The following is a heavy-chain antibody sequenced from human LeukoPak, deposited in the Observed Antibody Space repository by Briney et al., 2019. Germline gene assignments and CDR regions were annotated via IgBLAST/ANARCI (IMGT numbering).Heavy chain of an antibody. CDR1: GFTFSSYW. Sequence: GGSLRLSCAASGFTFSSYWMHWVRQPPGKGLVWVSRINSDGSSTSYADSVKGRFTISRDNAKNTLYLQMNSLRAEDTAVYYCARDLVGATKDNWFDPRGQGTLVTVSS. CDR3: ARDLVGATKDNWFDP. J-gene: IGHJ5*02. CDR2: INSDGSST. V-gene: IGHV3-74*01. D-gene: IGHD1-26*01.